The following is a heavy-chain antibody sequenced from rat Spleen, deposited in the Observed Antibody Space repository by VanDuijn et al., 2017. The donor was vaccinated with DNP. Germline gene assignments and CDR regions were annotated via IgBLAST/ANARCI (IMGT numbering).Heavy chain of an antibody. V-gene: IGHV5S23*01. CDR1: GFTFSYYW. J-gene: IGHJ2*01. CDR2: ISHSGTYI. Sequence: EVQLVESGGGLVQPGRSLKLSCAASGFTFSYYWMAWIRQVPGKGLEWISSISHSGTYIYYADTVKGRFTISRENAKSILYLQMDSLRSDDTATYYCTTHDWTSWGQGVMVTVSS. CDR3: TTHDWTS.